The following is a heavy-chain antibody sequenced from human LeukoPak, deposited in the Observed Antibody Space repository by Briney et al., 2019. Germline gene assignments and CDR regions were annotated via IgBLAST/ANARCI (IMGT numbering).Heavy chain of an antibody. CDR2: IWYDGSNK. CDR3: ARDKGELPEYYFDY. CDR1: GFTFSSYG. Sequence: GRSLRLSCAASGFTFSSYGMHWVRQAPGKGLEWVAVIWYDGSNKYYADSVKGRFTISRDNSKNTLYLQMNSLRAEDTAVYYCARDKGELPEYYFDYWGQGTLVTVSS. D-gene: IGHD1-26*01. V-gene: IGHV3-33*01. J-gene: IGHJ4*02.